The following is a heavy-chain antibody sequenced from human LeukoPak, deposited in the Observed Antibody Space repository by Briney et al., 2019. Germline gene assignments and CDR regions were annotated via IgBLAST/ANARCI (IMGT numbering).Heavy chain of an antibody. CDR1: GGSLSSGGDY. V-gene: IGHV4-61*02. CDR3: ASSPGYCSSISCYSYFDY. Sequence: PSETLSLTCSVSGGSLSSGGDYWSWIRQPAGEGLEWIGRIYTSGSTNYNPSLKSRVTMSVDTSKNQFSLKLSSVTAADTAVYYCASSPGYCSSISCYSYFDYWGQGTLVTVSS. CDR2: IYTSGST. J-gene: IGHJ4*02. D-gene: IGHD2-2*02.